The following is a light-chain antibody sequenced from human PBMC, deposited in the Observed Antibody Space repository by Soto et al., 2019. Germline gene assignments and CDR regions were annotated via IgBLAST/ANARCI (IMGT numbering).Light chain of an antibody. J-gene: IGLJ1*01. CDR1: SSNVGRYNY. V-gene: IGLV2-11*01. Sequence: QSVLTQPRSVSGSPGQSVTVSCTGTSSNVGRYNYVSWYQQHPDKAPKLLIYDVTKRPSGVPDRFSGSKSGNTASLTISGLQAEDEADYYCTSYGGSFYVFGTGTKVTVL. CDR3: TSYGGSFYV. CDR2: DVT.